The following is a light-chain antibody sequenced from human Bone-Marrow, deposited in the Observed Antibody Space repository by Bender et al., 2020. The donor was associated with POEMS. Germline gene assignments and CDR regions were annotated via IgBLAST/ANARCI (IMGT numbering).Light chain of an antibody. V-gene: IGLV1-44*01. CDR3: SSYAGSNGEVL. CDR1: SSNIGAHA. J-gene: IGLJ3*02. CDR2: SSH. Sequence: QSVLIQPPSASGTPGQRVTISCSGGSSNIGAHAVNWYQHLPGTAPKLLIYSSHRRPSEVPDRFSGSRSGTSASLAISGLQSEDEADYYCSSYAGSNGEVLFGGGTKLTVL.